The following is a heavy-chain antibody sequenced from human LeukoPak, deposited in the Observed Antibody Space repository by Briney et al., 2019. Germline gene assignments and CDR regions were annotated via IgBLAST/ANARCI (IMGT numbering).Heavy chain of an antibody. CDR3: ARTSVAGYSSSWYAYFDY. D-gene: IGHD6-13*01. V-gene: IGHV5-51*01. CDR2: IYPVDSDT. Sequence: GESLKISCKGSGYTFTSYWIGWVRQMPGKGLEWMGIIYPVDSDTRYSPSFQGQVTISVDKSISTAYLQWSSLKASDTAIYYCARTSVAGYSSSWYAYFDYWGQGTLVTVSS. CDR1: GYTFTSYW. J-gene: IGHJ4*02.